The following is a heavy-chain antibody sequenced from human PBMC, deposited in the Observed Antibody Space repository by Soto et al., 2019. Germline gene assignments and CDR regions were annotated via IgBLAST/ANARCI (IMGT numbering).Heavy chain of an antibody. CDR1: GGSFSGYY. V-gene: IGHV4-34*01. CDR3: ARTRYGSGSS. CDR2: INHSGST. D-gene: IGHD3-10*01. Sequence: PSETLSLTCAVYGGSFSGYYWSWIRQPPGKGLEWIGEINHSGSTNYNPSLKSRVTISVDTSKNQFSLKLSSVTAADTAVYYCARTRYGSGSSWGQGTLVTVSS. J-gene: IGHJ4*02.